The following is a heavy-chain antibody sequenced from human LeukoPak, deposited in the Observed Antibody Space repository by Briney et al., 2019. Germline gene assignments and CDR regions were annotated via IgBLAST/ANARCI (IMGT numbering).Heavy chain of an antibody. CDR1: GFTFSSYS. CDR3: ARAGSGYYYGSGSYVPDFDY. Sequence: TGGSLRLSCAASGFTFSSYSMNWVRQAPGKGLEWASSISSSSSYIYYADSVKGRFTISRDNAKNSLYLQMNSLRAEDTAVYYCARAGSGYYYGSGSYVPDFDYWGQGSLVTVSS. V-gene: IGHV3-21*01. CDR2: ISSSSSYI. J-gene: IGHJ4*02. D-gene: IGHD3-10*01.